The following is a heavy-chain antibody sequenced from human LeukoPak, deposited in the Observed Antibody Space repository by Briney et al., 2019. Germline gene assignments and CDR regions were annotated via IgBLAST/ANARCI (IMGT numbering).Heavy chain of an antibody. CDR2: IYYSGTT. D-gene: IGHD7-27*01. V-gene: IGHV4-31*03. CDR1: GGSFTSGGYY. J-gene: IGHJ4*02. CDR3: ARGSTGDKSNN. Sequence: SETLSLTCTVSGGSFTSGGYYWSWICQLPGKGLEWIGYIYYSGTTSYNPSLKSRLTISLDTSENQFSLKLSSVTAADTAVYYCARGSTGDKSNNWGQGTLVTVSS.